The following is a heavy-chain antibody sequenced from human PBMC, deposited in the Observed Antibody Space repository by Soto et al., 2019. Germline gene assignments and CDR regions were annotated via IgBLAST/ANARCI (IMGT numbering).Heavy chain of an antibody. J-gene: IGHJ4*02. CDR1: GFTFSSYG. CDR3: ARASLRRVASSGDH. V-gene: IGHV3-33*01. D-gene: IGHD2-15*01. CDR2: IWYDGSFK. Sequence: VQLVESGGGVVQPGRSLRLSCAASGFTFSSYGMHWVRQAPGKGLELVAFIWYDGSFKYYADSVKGRFTISRDNSKNTLYLQLDSLRAEDTAVYYCARASLRRVASSGDHWGQGTLGTVSS.